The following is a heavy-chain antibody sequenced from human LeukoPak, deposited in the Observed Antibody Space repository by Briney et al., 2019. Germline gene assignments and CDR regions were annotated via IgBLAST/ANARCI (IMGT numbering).Heavy chain of an antibody. J-gene: IGHJ4*02. Sequence: SQTLSLTCTVSGGSISSGDYYWSRIRQPPGKGLEWIGYIYYSGSTYYNPSLKSRVTISVDTSKNQFSLKLSSVTAADTAVYYCARGLGSSWYRWFDYWGQGTLVAVSS. V-gene: IGHV4-30-4*01. CDR2: IYYSGST. D-gene: IGHD6-13*01. CDR1: GGSISSGDYY. CDR3: ARGLGSSWYRWFDY.